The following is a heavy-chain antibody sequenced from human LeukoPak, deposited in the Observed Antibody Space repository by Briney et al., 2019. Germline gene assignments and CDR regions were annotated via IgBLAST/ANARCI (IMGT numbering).Heavy chain of an antibody. Sequence: PPETLSLTCAVYGGSFSGYFWSWLRQPPGKGLEWMGEINHSAYTNYNPALNSRVTISVDTSQNQFSQKLSSETAAVSAVYNCARIVDILWGLDYWGQGTLVTVSS. CDR2: INHSAYT. CDR1: GGSFSGYF. V-gene: IGHV4-34*01. J-gene: IGHJ4*02. D-gene: IGHD5-12*01. CDR3: ARIVDILWGLDY.